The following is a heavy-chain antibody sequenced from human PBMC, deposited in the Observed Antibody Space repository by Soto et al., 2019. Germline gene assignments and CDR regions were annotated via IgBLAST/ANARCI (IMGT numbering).Heavy chain of an antibody. CDR1: GFTFSSYD. V-gene: IGHV3-13*01. J-gene: IGHJ4*02. CDR2: IGTAGDT. D-gene: IGHD4-17*01. Sequence: GGSLRLSCAASGFTFSSYDMHWVRQATGKGLEWVSAIGTAGDTYYPGSVKGRFTISRENAKNSLYLQMNSLRAGDTAVYYCASADGYGGNLAYWRQGTLVTVSS. CDR3: ASADGYGGNLAY.